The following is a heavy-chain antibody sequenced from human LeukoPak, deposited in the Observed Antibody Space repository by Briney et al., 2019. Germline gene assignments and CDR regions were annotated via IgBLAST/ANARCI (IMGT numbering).Heavy chain of an antibody. CDR2: IYYSGST. Sequence: SETLSLTCTVSGGSISSYYWSWIRQPPGKGLEWIGYIYYSGSTNYNPPLKSRVTISVDTSKNQFSLKLSSVTAADTAVYYCARPLGDSSGYAFDIWGQGTMVTVSS. V-gene: IGHV4-59*01. CDR3: ARPLGDSSGYAFDI. D-gene: IGHD3-22*01. CDR1: GGSISSYY. J-gene: IGHJ3*02.